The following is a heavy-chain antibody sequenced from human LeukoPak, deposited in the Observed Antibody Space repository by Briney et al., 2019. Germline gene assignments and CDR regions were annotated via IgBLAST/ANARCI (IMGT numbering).Heavy chain of an antibody. CDR2: IYHSGSI. CDR1: GFTFSNAW. V-gene: IGHV4-4*02. D-gene: IGHD5-24*01. J-gene: IGHJ4*02. CDR3: ARSRSKDGYNDSFDY. Sequence: GSLRLSCAASGFTFSNAWMSWVRQAPGKGLEWIGEIYHSGSINYNPSLKSRVTISVDKSKNQFSLKLSSVTAADTAVYYCARSRSKDGYNDSFDYWGQGTLVTVSS.